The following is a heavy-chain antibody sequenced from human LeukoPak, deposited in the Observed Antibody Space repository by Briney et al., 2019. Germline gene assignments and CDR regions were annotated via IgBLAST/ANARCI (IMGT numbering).Heavy chain of an antibody. Sequence: PSETLSLTCTVSGGPISSYYWSWIRQPPGKGLEWTGYIYHSGSTNYNPSLKSRVTISVDTSKKQFSLKLSSVTAADTAVYYCARAQGYYYDSSWSHQIDYWGQGALVTVSS. CDR2: IYHSGST. CDR3: ARAQGYYYDSSWSHQIDY. V-gene: IGHV4-59*01. J-gene: IGHJ4*02. CDR1: GGPISSYY. D-gene: IGHD3-22*01.